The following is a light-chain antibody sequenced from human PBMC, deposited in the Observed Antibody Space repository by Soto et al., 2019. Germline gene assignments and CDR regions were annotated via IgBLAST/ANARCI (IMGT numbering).Light chain of an antibody. CDR2: LGS. CDR1: QSLLDSNGYNY. CDR3: MQALQTPLT. V-gene: IGKV2-28*01. Sequence: DIVMTQSPLSLPVTPGEPASISCRSSQSLLDSNGYNYLDWYLQKPGQSPQLLIYLGSTRASGVPDRLSGSGSGTDVTLKISRGEAEDVGVYYCMQALQTPLTFGGGTKVEIK. J-gene: IGKJ4*01.